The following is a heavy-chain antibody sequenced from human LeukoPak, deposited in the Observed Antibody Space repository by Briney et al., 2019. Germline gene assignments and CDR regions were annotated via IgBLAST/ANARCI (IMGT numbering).Heavy chain of an antibody. Sequence: SETLSLTCTVSNYSISSGYYWGWIRQPPGKGLEWIGSIYHSGSTYFNPSLRSRVTFSVDTSKNQFSLELSSVTATDTAVYYCARSTYSLFDYWGQGTLVTVSS. J-gene: IGHJ4*02. V-gene: IGHV4-38-2*02. CDR1: NYSISSGYY. CDR3: ARSTYSLFDY. D-gene: IGHD2-21*01. CDR2: IYHSGST.